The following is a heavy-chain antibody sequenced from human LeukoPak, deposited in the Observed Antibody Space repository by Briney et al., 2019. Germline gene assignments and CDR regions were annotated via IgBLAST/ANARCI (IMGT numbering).Heavy chain of an antibody. CDR1: GGSFSGYY. Sequence: PSETLSLTCAVYGGSFSGYYWSWIRQPPGKGLEWIGYIYYSGSTNYNPSLKSQVTISVDTSKNQFSLKLSSVTAADTAVYYCARASPYYYDSSGYYSAFDIWGQGTMVTVSS. J-gene: IGHJ3*02. V-gene: IGHV4-59*01. CDR2: IYYSGST. D-gene: IGHD3-22*01. CDR3: ARASPYYYDSSGYYSAFDI.